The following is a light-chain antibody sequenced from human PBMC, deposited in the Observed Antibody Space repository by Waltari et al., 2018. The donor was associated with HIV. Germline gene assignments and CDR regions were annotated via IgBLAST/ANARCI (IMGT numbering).Light chain of an antibody. CDR1: NSDIGVNT. J-gene: IGLJ3*02. V-gene: IGLV1-44*01. CDR2: RSH. CDR3: SAWDDTLHVV. Sequence: QSVLTQPPSGSGLPGQKVTISCSGSNSDIGVNTVNCYQQFPGRAPKLVSVRSHQRPSGVPDRFSGSKSGTSASLAINGVQAEDEATYFCSAWDDTLHVVFGGGTKLTVL.